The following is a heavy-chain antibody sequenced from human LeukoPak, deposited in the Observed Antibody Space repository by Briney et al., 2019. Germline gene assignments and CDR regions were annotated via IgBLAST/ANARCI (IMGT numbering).Heavy chain of an antibody. J-gene: IGHJ4*02. CDR2: IYYSGST. Sequence: PSETLSLTCTVSGGSISSYYWSWIRQPPGKGLEWIGYIYYSGSTNYNPSLKSRVTISVDTSKNQFSLKLSSVTAADTAVYHCARTVITFGGVIVDDYWGQGTLVTVSS. CDR1: GGSISSYY. V-gene: IGHV4-59*01. D-gene: IGHD3-16*01. CDR3: ARTVITFGGVIVDDY.